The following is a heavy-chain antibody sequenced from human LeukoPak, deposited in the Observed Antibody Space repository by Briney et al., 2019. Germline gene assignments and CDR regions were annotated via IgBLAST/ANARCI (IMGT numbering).Heavy chain of an antibody. Sequence: GGSLRLSCAASGFTLSNYGMHWVRQAPGKGLEWVTFIQYDGSNKYYADSVKGRCTISRDNSKNTLYLQMNSLRAEDTAVYYCAKAITAGGVSGSDAFDIWGQGTMVTVSS. D-gene: IGHD6-13*01. CDR1: GFTLSNYG. V-gene: IGHV3-30*02. CDR3: AKAITAGGVSGSDAFDI. J-gene: IGHJ3*02. CDR2: IQYDGSNK.